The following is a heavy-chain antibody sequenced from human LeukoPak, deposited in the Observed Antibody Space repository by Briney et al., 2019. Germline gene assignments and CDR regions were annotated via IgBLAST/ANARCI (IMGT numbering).Heavy chain of an antibody. D-gene: IGHD5-18*01. CDR1: GGSFSGYY. CDR2: INHSGST. V-gene: IGHV4-34*01. Sequence: PSETLSLTCAVYGGSFSGYYWSWIRQPPGKGLEWIGEINHSGSTNYNPSLKSRVTISVDTSKNQFSLKLRSVTAAGTAVYYCARGPQRYSYGSAPYYYYGMDVWGQGTTVTVSS. J-gene: IGHJ6*02. CDR3: ARGPQRYSYGSAPYYYYGMDV.